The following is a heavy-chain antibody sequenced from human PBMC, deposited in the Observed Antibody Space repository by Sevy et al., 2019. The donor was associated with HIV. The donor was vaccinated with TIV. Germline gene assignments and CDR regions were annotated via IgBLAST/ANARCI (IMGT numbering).Heavy chain of an antibody. CDR3: TTDPIILLMVTDGVDV. D-gene: IGHD2-8*01. Sequence: GGSLRLSCAASGFTFTYAWMNWVRQAPGKGLEWVGRIKAKADGGTIDYAAPVRGIFTISRDDSKHTLYLQMSNLKTEDTAVYYCTTDPIILLMVTDGVDVWGQGTTVTVSS. V-gene: IGHV3-15*01. J-gene: IGHJ6*02. CDR2: IKAKADGGTI. CDR1: GFTFTYAW.